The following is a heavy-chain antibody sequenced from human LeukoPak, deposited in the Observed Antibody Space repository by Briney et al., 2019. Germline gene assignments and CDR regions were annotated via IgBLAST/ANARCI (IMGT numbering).Heavy chain of an antibody. D-gene: IGHD2-2*03. CDR2: IYYSGST. Sequence: PSETLSLTCTVSGGSISSSSYYWGWIRPPPGKGLEWIGSIYYSGSTYYNPSLKSRVTVSVDTSKNQFSLRLSSVTAADTAVYYCAIGYCSSTSCYGLFDYWGQGTLVTVSS. CDR1: GGSISSSSYY. J-gene: IGHJ4*02. CDR3: AIGYCSSTSCYGLFDY. V-gene: IGHV4-39*01.